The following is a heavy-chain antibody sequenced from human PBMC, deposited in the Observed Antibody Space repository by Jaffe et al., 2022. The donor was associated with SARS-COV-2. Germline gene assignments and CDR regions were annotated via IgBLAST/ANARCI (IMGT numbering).Heavy chain of an antibody. CDR2: INHSGST. D-gene: IGHD6-13*01. Sequence: QVQLQQWGAGLLKPSETLSLTCAVYGGSFSGYYWSWIRQPPGKGLEWIGEINHSGSTNYNPSLKSRVTISVDTSKNQFSLKLSSVTAADTAVYYCASRRGKQLVRNYYYYYMDVWGKGTTVTVSS. J-gene: IGHJ6*03. CDR3: ASRRGKQLVRNYYYYYMDV. CDR1: GGSFSGYY. V-gene: IGHV4-34*01.